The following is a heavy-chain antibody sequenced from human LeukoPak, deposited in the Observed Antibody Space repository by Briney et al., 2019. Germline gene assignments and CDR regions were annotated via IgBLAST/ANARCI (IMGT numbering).Heavy chain of an antibody. V-gene: IGHV4-30-4*01. Sequence: PSQTLSLTCTVSGGSISSGDYYWGWIRQPPGKGLEWIGYIYYSGSTYYNPSLKSRVTISVDTSKNQFSLKLSSVTAADTAVYYCARAPHICSGGSCYYYYGMDVWGQGTTVTVSS. CDR3: ARAPHICSGGSCYYYYGMDV. D-gene: IGHD2-15*01. J-gene: IGHJ6*02. CDR2: IYYSGST. CDR1: GGSISSGDYY.